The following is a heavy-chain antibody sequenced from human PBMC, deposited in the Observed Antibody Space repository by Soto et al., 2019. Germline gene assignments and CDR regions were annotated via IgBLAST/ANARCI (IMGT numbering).Heavy chain of an antibody. CDR2: INHSGST. CDR1: GGSFSGYY. V-gene: IGHV4-34*01. CDR3: ARASNTYYYGSGTLWAY. Sequence: QVQLQQWGAGLLKPSETLSLTCAVYGGSFSGYYWSWIRQPPGKGLEWIGEINHSGSTNYNPSLKSRVTISVDTSKNQFSLKLSSVTAADTAVYYCARASNTYYYGSGTLWAYWGQGTLVTVSS. J-gene: IGHJ4*02. D-gene: IGHD3-10*01.